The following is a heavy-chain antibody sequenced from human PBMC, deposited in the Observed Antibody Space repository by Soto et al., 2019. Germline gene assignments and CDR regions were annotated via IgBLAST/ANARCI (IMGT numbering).Heavy chain of an antibody. CDR2: ISGSGGST. CDR3: AKVVDSYYDFWSGPYYYMDV. V-gene: IGHV3-23*01. D-gene: IGHD3-3*01. Sequence: GGSLRLSCAASGFTFSSYAMSWVRQAPGKGLEWVSAISGSGGSTYYADSVKGRFTISRDNSKNTLYLQMNSLRAEDTAVYYCAKVVDSYYDFWSGPYYYMDVWGKGTTVTVSS. CDR1: GFTFSSYA. J-gene: IGHJ6*03.